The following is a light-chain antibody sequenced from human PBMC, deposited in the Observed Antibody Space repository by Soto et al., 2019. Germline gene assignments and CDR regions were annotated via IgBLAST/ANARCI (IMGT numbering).Light chain of an antibody. CDR3: SSFTRSNTLV. CDR2: SNN. CDR1: SSNIGSNT. V-gene: IGLV1-44*01. J-gene: IGLJ2*01. Sequence: QSVLTQPPSASGTPGQRVTISCSGSSSNIGSNTVNWYQQLPGTAPKLLIYSNNQRPSGVPDRFSGSKSGTSASLAISGLQSEDEAEYYCSSFTRSNTLVFGGGTKLTVL.